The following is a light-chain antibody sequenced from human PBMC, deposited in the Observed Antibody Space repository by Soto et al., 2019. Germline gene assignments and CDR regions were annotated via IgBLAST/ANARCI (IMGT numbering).Light chain of an antibody. Sequence: DIQLTQSPSFLSASVGDRVTITCRASQGISSYLAWYQLKPGKAPKLLISTASSLQSGVPSRFSGSGSGTEFTLTISSLQPEDFATYYCQQLDSYPRTFGQGTKVDTK. V-gene: IGKV1-9*01. CDR2: TAS. CDR1: QGISSY. J-gene: IGKJ1*01. CDR3: QQLDSYPRT.